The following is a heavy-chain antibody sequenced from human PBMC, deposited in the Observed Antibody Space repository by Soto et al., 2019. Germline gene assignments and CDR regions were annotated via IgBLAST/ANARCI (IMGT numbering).Heavy chain of an antibody. CDR1: GFTFTSSA. Sequence: SVKFSCKASGFTFTSSAVQWVRQARGQRLEWIGWIVVGSGNTNYAQKFQERVTITRDMSTSTAYMELSSLRSEDTAVYYCAAEMGYSSGWTYYYYGMDVWGQGTTVTVSS. J-gene: IGHJ6*02. CDR2: IVVGSGNT. V-gene: IGHV1-58*01. D-gene: IGHD6-19*01. CDR3: AAEMGYSSGWTYYYYGMDV.